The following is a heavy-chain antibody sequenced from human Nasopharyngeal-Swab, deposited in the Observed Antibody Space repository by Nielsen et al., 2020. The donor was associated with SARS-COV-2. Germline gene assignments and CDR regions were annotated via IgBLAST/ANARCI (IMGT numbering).Heavy chain of an antibody. CDR1: GFTFGDYA. V-gene: IGHV3-49*04. CDR3: TRNYDFGLYYYGMDV. Sequence: GESLKISCTASGFTFGDYAMSWVRQAPGKGLEWVGFIRSKAYGGTTEYAASVKGRFTISRDDSKSIAYLQMNSLKTEDTAVYYCTRNYDFGLYYYGMDVWGQGTTVTVSS. CDR2: IRSKAYGGTT. J-gene: IGHJ6*02. D-gene: IGHD3-3*01.